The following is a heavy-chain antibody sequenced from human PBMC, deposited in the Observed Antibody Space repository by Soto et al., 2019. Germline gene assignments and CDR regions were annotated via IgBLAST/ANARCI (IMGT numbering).Heavy chain of an antibody. CDR1: GFTFSSYS. D-gene: IGHD6-6*01. Sequence: TGGSLRLSCAASGFTFSSYSMNWVRQAPGKGLEWVSSISSSSYIYYADSVKGRFTISRDNAKNSLYLQMNSLRAEDTAVYYCAREGIAARPGIDYWGQGTLVTVSS. J-gene: IGHJ4*02. CDR3: AREGIAARPGIDY. CDR2: ISSSSYI. V-gene: IGHV3-21*01.